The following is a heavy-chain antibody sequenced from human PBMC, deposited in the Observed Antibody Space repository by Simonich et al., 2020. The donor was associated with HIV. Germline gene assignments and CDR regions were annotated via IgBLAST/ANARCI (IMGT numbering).Heavy chain of an antibody. Sequence: QLQLQESGPGLVKPSETLSLTCSISGGSVSSSSYYWGWIRQPPGKGLEWIGSISQSGSTYYNPSLKSRVTISVDTSKNQFSLRLRSVTAADTAVYYCAREGADTTMVNWGQGTLVTVSS. CDR1: GGSVSSSSYY. V-gene: IGHV4-39*07. J-gene: IGHJ4*02. CDR3: AREGADTTMVN. D-gene: IGHD5-18*01. CDR2: ISQSGST.